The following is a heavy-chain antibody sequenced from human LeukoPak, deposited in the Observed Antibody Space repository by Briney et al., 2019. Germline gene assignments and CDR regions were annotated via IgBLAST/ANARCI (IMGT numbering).Heavy chain of an antibody. D-gene: IGHD3-22*01. J-gene: IGHJ3*02. Sequence: SVKVSCKASGGTFSSYAISWVRQAPGQGLEWMGGIIPIFGTANYAQKFQGRVTITADESTSTAYMELSSLRSEDTAVHYCAGYYYDSPGAFDIWGQGTMVTVSS. CDR2: IIPIFGTA. CDR3: AGYYYDSPGAFDI. CDR1: GGTFSSYA. V-gene: IGHV1-69*13.